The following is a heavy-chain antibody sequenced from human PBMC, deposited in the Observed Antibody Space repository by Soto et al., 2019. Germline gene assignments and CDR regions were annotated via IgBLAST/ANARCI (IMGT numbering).Heavy chain of an antibody. V-gene: IGHV3-23*01. D-gene: IGHD6-19*01. J-gene: IGHJ4*02. CDR3: AKVYPTSKCSRVAVAGTGNFLNEDFDY. CDR1: GFTFSSYA. CDR2: ISGSGGST. Sequence: PGGSLRLSCAATGFTFSSYAMSWVRQAPGKGLEWVSAISGSGGSTYYADSVKGRFTISRDNSKNTLYLQMNSLRAEDTAVYYCAKVYPTSKCSRVAVAGTGNFLNEDFDYWGQGTLVTVSS.